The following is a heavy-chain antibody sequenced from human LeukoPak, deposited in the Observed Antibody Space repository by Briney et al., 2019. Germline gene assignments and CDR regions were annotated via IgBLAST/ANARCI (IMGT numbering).Heavy chain of an antibody. V-gene: IGHV4-34*01. D-gene: IGHD3-10*01. J-gene: IGHJ5*02. Sequence: SETLSLTCAVYGGSFSGYYWSWIRQPPGKGLEWIGEINHSGSTNYNPSLKSRVTISVDTSKNQFSLKLSSVTAADTAVYYCARLQGYYYGSGSYYNRRDNWFDPWGQGTLVTVSS. CDR2: INHSGST. CDR3: ARLQGYYYGSGSYYNRRDNWFDP. CDR1: GGSFSGYY.